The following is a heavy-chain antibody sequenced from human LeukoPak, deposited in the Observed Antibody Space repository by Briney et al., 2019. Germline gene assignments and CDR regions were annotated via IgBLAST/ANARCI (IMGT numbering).Heavy chain of an antibody. CDR2: IRSKTDGGTT. J-gene: IGHJ6*02. CDR1: GFTLSNAW. V-gene: IGHV3-15*07. Sequence: GGSLRLSCAASGFTLSNAWMNWVRQAPGKGLEWVGRIRSKTDGGTTDYAAPVKGRFTISRDDSKNTLYLQMNSLKTEDTAVYYCTTAEVTTGFGYYYYGMDVWGQGTTVTVSS. D-gene: IGHD4-17*01. CDR3: TTAEVTTGFGYYYYGMDV.